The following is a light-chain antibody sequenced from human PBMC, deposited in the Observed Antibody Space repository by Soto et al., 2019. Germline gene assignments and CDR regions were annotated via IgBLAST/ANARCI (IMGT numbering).Light chain of an antibody. CDR3: QQYGSSSWT. CDR1: QSVSSSY. J-gene: IGKJ1*01. Sequence: EIVLTQSPATLSLSPGERATLSCGASQSVSSSYLAWYQQKPGLAPRLLIYDASSRATGIPDRFSGCGSGTDFTLTISRLEPEDFAVYYCQQYGSSSWTFGQGTKVEIK. CDR2: DAS. V-gene: IGKV3D-20*01.